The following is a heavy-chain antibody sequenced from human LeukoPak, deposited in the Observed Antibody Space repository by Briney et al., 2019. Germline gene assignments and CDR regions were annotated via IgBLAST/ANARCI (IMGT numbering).Heavy chain of an antibody. CDR3: ARLKLRSGIAARVDP. CDR1: GYSFTSYW. CDR2: YYSGDSDT. D-gene: IGHD6-6*01. Sequence: AGESLKISWKGPGYSFTSYWIGWVRQMPGKGLEWRRIYYSGDSDTRYCASFHGQVTISADKSISTAYLQWSSLKASHTAMCYCARLKLRSGIAARVDPWGQGTLVSVSS. V-gene: IGHV5-51*01. J-gene: IGHJ5*02.